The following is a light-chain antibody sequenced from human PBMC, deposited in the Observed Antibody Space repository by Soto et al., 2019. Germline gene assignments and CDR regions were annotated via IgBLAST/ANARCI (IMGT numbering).Light chain of an antibody. V-gene: IGKV3-11*01. J-gene: IGKJ4*01. CDR2: DTS. CDR3: QQRNSWPLT. Sequence: EIVLTQSPATLSLSPGERATLSCRASQSVSRFLDWYQRRPGQVPRLLIYDTSNRATGIPARFSGSGSGTDFTLTISSLEPEDFAVYYCQQRNSWPLTFGGGTKVDLK. CDR1: QSVSRF.